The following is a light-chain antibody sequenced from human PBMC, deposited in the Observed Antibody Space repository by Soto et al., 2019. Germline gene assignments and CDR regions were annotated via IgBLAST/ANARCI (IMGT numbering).Light chain of an antibody. CDR1: QSVASA. CDR2: GAS. V-gene: IGKV3-15*01. Sequence: EVLMTQSPDILSVSPGETSILSFRASQSVASALAWYQQRPGQPPRVIMYGASVRSTGLPDRFSGSGSGTEFTLTITSLQSEDFAVYFCQNYKYWPYTFGQGTKVDIK. CDR3: QNYKYWPYT. J-gene: IGKJ2*01.